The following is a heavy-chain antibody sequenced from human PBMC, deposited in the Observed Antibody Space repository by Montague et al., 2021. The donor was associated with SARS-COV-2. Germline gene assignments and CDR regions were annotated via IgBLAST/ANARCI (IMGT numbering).Heavy chain of an antibody. CDR3: ARGGGDYNYGLDV. D-gene: IGHD2-21*01. J-gene: IGHJ6*02. CDR2: ST. V-gene: IGHV4-59*09. Sequence: STDYSPSLKSRVTISLDTSKNQFSLKVTSVTAADTAVYYCARGGGDYNYGLDVWGPGTTGNVSS.